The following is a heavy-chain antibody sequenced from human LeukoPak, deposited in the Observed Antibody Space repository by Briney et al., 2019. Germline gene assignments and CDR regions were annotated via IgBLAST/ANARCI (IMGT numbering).Heavy chain of an antibody. CDR1: GFTFSSYA. D-gene: IGHD3-10*01. V-gene: IGHV3-23*01. CDR3: AKDLPDSVLWFGELAFDY. Sequence: GGSLRLSCAASGFTFSSYAMSWVRQAPGKGLEWVSAISGSGGSTYYADSVKGRFTISRDNSKNTLYLQMNSLRAEDTAVYYCAKDLPDSVLWFGELAFDYWGQGTLVTVSS. J-gene: IGHJ4*02. CDR2: ISGSGGST.